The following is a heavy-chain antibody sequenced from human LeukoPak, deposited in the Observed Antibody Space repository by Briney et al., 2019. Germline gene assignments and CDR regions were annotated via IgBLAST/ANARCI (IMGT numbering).Heavy chain of an antibody. Sequence: PGRSLRLSCAASGFTFSSYGMHWVRQAPGKGLEWVAVISYDGSNKYYADSVKGRFTISRDNSKNTLYLQMHSLRPEDTAVYYCAKELWFVNSYYFDYWGLGTLVTVSS. CDR3: AKELWFVNSYYFDY. D-gene: IGHD3-10*01. J-gene: IGHJ4*02. CDR1: GFTFSSYG. CDR2: ISYDGSNK. V-gene: IGHV3-30*18.